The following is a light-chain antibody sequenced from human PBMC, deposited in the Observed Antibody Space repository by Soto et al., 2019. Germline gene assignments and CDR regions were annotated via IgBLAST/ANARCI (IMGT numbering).Light chain of an antibody. J-gene: IGKJ1*01. Sequence: DIVMTKSPDSLAVSLGERATIHCKSSQSLLFNSNNKNYLAWYQQRPGQPPKLLIYWASTRHSGVPDRFSGSGSGTDFTLTINSLQAEDLAVYYCHQYYSPPQPFGQGTKVEIK. V-gene: IGKV4-1*01. CDR2: WAS. CDR1: QSLLFNSNNKNY. CDR3: HQYYSPPQP.